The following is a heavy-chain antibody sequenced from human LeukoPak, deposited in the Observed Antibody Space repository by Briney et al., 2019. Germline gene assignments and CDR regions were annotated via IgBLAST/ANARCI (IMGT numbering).Heavy chain of an antibody. V-gene: IGHV4-39*01. CDR3: ARHSRNCSGGYCYLYY. CDR2: IYSGGTT. Sequence: SETLSLTCAVSGGPISDSYYWGWIRQPPGKGLEWIGSIYSGGTTYYNPSLRSRVTISVDTSKNQFSLKLTSVTAADAAAYYCARHSRNCSGGYCYLYYWGQGTLVTVSS. J-gene: IGHJ4*02. CDR1: GGPISDSYY. D-gene: IGHD2-15*01.